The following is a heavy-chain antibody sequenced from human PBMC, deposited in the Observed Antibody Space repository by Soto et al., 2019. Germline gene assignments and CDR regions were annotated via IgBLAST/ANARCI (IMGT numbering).Heavy chain of an antibody. D-gene: IGHD3-22*01. CDR2: TYYRGDS. CDR3: ARIPMNYYRLDS. Sequence: TLSLTCSLSGGSVNSADYYWSWIRRPPGKGLEWIGYTYYRGDSFYNPSLKSRVAIPQVTAKNQFSLRLRSLTAADTAVYFCARIPMNYYRLDSWGQGSLVNVS. J-gene: IGHJ5*01. V-gene: IGHV4-30-4*01. CDR1: GGSVNSADYY.